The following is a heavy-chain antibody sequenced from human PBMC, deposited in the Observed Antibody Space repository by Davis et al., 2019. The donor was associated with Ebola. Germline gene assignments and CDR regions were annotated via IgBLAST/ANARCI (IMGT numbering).Heavy chain of an antibody. Sequence: GGSLRLSCAASGFTFSSYWMGWVRQAPGKGLEWVANIKQDGSEKYYVDSVKGRFTISRDNAKNSLYLQMNSLRAEDTAVYYCATRYSGNFWDLYYYYGMDVWGQGTTVTVSS. D-gene: IGHD1-26*01. CDR3: ATRYSGNFWDLYYYYGMDV. V-gene: IGHV3-7*03. J-gene: IGHJ6*02. CDR1: GFTFSSYW. CDR2: IKQDGSEK.